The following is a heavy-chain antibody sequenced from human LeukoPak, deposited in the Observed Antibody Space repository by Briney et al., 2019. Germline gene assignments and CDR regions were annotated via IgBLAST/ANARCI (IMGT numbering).Heavy chain of an antibody. Sequence: GASVKVSCKASGYTFTGYYMHWVRQAPGQGLEWMGWINTNTGNPTYAQGFTGRFVFSLDTSVSTAYLQISSLKAEDTAVYYCAREGDHGLGYYFDYWGQGTLVTVSS. V-gene: IGHV7-4-1*02. CDR3: AREGDHGLGYYFDY. CDR1: GYTFTGYY. J-gene: IGHJ4*02. D-gene: IGHD3/OR15-3a*01. CDR2: INTNTGNP.